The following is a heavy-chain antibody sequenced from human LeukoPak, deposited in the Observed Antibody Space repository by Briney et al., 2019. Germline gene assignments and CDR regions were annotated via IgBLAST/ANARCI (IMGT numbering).Heavy chain of an antibody. CDR2: TYYRSEWYT. J-gene: IGHJ4*02. Sequence: SQTPSLTCAISGDSVSSNTASWNWIRQSPSRGLEWLGRTYYRSEWYTDYALSVKSRITINPDTSKNQFSLQLNSVTPEDTAMYFCARDFDYWGQGTLVTVSS. CDR1: GDSVSSNTAS. V-gene: IGHV6-1*01. CDR3: ARDFDY.